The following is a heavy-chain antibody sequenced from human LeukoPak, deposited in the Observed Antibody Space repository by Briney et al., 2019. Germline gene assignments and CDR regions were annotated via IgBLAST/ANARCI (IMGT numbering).Heavy chain of an antibody. CDR3: ATSRVFDY. V-gene: IGHV3-11*04. J-gene: IGHJ4*02. CDR1: GFSFSDYF. Sequence: KPGGSLRLSCVTSGFSFSDYFMNWIRQASGKGLEWLSFISSDGGNIYYTDSVKGRFTISRDNAKKTLYLDMNSLRVDDTAIYYCATSRVFDYWGQGILVTVSS. CDR2: ISSDGGNI.